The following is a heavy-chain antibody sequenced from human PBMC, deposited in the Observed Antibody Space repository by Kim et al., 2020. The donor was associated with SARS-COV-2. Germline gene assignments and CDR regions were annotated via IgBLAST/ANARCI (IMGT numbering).Heavy chain of an antibody. J-gene: IGHJ4*02. CDR3: AREADTAMVYYFDY. D-gene: IGHD5-18*01. Sequence: AQKFQGRVTMTRDTSTSTVYMELSSLRSEDTAVYYCAREADTAMVYYFDYWGQGTLVTVSS. V-gene: IGHV1-46*01.